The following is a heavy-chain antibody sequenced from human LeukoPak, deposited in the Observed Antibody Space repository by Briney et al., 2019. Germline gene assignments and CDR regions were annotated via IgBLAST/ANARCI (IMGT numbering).Heavy chain of an antibody. D-gene: IGHD3-22*01. J-gene: IGHJ6*02. V-gene: IGHV4-34*01. CDR2: INHSGST. CDR3: ARSRGYYYDSSAPRIYGMDD. Sequence: SETLPLTCAVYGGSFSGYYWSWIRQPPGKGLEWIGEINHSGSTNYNPSLKSRVTISVDTSKNQFSLKLSSVTAADTAVYYCARSRGYYYDSSAPRIYGMDDWGQGTTVTVSS. CDR1: GGSFSGYY.